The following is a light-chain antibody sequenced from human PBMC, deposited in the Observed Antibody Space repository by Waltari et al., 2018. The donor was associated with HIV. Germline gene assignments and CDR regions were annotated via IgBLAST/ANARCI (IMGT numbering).Light chain of an antibody. CDR1: SSNIENDN. V-gene: IGLV1-47*01. J-gene: IGLJ1*01. CDR2: KNF. CDR3: VGWDSSLSAYV. Sequence: QSFLTQPPSASGTPGQTVTISCSGRSSNIENDNVSWYQQLPGMTPKLLIYKNFLRPSGVPDRFAASKSGTSASLTISGLRSADEADYYCVGWDSSLSAYVFGAGTKVAVL.